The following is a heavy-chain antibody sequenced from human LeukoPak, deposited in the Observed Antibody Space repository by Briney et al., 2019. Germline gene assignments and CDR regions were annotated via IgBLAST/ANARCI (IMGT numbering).Heavy chain of an antibody. V-gene: IGHV4-59*08. D-gene: IGHD6-13*01. Sequence: SSETLSLTCTVSGGSISSYYWSWIRQPPGKGLGWIGYIYYSGSTNYNPSLKSRVTISVDTSKNHFSLKLSSVTAADTAVYYCARQQRGQQLVRGAFDIWGQGTMVTVSS. CDR2: IYYSGST. CDR3: ARQQRGQQLVRGAFDI. J-gene: IGHJ3*02. CDR1: GGSISSYY.